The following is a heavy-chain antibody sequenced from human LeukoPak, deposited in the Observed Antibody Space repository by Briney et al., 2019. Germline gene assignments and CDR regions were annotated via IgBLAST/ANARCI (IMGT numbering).Heavy chain of an antibody. J-gene: IGHJ3*02. CDR1: GGSISSSSYY. CDR2: IYYSGST. CDR3: AKHRHRGFSYDSSVYHNDDAFDI. V-gene: IGHV4-39*01. Sequence: SETLSLTCTVSGGSISSSSYYWGWIRQPPGKGLEWIGSIYYSGSTYYNPSLKSRVTISVDTSKNQFSLKLSSVTAADTAVYYWAKHRHRGFSYDSSVYHNDDAFDIGGQGTRVTVSS. D-gene: IGHD3-22*01.